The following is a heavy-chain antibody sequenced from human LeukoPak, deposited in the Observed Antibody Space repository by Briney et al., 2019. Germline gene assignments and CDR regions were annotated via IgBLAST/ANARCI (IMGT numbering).Heavy chain of an antibody. CDR1: GFTFSDYY. Sequence: GGSLRLSCAASGFTFSDYYMSWIRQAPGKGLEWVSYISGSGSHTTYADSVKGRFTISRDNAKNSLSLQVNSLRADDTAVYYCARVGLTVAAGTPDYWGQGTLVTVSS. V-gene: IGHV3-11*06. J-gene: IGHJ4*02. CDR2: ISGSGSHT. D-gene: IGHD6-13*01. CDR3: ARVGLTVAAGTPDY.